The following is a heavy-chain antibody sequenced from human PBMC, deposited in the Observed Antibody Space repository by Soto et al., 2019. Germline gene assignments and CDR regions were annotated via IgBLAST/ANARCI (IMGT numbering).Heavy chain of an antibody. CDR1: GGTFSSYA. CDR3: ARDPNYYDSSGYYHYFDY. D-gene: IGHD3-22*01. CDR2: IIPIFGTA. V-gene: IGHV1-69*12. J-gene: IGHJ4*02. Sequence: QVQLVQSGAEVKKPGSSVKVSCKASGGTFSSYAISWVRQAPGQGLEWMGGIIPIFGTANYAQKFQGRVTITADESTSTAYMELSSLRSEDTAVYYCARDPNYYDSSGYYHYFDYWGQGTLATVSS.